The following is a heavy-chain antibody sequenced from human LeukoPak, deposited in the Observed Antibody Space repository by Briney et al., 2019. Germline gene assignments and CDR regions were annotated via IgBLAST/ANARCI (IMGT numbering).Heavy chain of an antibody. J-gene: IGHJ6*03. Sequence: ASVKVSCKASGYTFTGYYMHWVRQAPGQGLEWMGWINPNSGGTNYAQKFQGRVTMTRDTSISTAHMALSRLRSDDTAVYYCARERYYYGSGSTPPYYYYMDVWGKGTTVTVSS. V-gene: IGHV1-2*02. D-gene: IGHD3-10*01. CDR2: INPNSGGT. CDR1: GYTFTGYY. CDR3: ARERYYYGSGSTPPYYYYMDV.